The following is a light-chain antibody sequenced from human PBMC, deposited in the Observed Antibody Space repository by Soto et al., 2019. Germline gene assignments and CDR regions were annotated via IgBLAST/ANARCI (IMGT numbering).Light chain of an antibody. J-gene: IGLJ1*01. V-gene: IGLV2-14*01. CDR1: SSDVGGYNY. CDR2: EVS. Sequence: QSALTQPASVSGSPGQSITISCTGTSSDVGGYNYVSWYQQHPGKAPKLMIYEVSNRPSGVSNRFSGSKSGNTASLTISGLQAEDEADYYCSSYTSSSTGVFGTETKVTVL. CDR3: SSYTSSSTGV.